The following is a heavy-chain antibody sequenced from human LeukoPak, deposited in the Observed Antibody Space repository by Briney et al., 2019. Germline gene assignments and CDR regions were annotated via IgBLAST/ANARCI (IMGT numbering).Heavy chain of an antibody. D-gene: IGHD4-17*01. CDR1: GFTFSSYA. CDR3: AKTLGDYGDYWFDP. J-gene: IGHJ5*02. V-gene: IGHV3-23*01. Sequence: GGSLRLSCAASGFTFSSYAMSWVRQAPGKGLEWVSAISGSGGSTYYADSVEGRFTISRDNSKNTLYLQMNSLRAEDTAVYYCAKTLGDYGDYWFDPWGQGTLVTVSS. CDR2: ISGSGGST.